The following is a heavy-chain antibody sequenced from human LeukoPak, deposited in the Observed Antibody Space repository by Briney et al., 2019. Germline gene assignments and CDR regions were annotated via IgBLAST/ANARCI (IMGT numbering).Heavy chain of an antibody. CDR1: GFTFSYYN. D-gene: IGHD7-27*01. V-gene: IGHV3-48*04. CDR3: ARVVTGDFGYYYYYMDV. J-gene: IGHJ6*03. Sequence: GGSLRLSCAASGFTFSYYNMSWVRQAPGKGLEWVSYIISGSSTIYYAGSVKGRFTISRDNAKNSLSLQMNSLRAEDTAVYYCARVVTGDFGYYYYYMDVWGKGTTVTVSS. CDR2: IISGSSTI.